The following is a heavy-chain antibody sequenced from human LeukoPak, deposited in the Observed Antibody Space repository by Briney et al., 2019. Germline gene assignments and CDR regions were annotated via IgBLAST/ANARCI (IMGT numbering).Heavy chain of an antibody. J-gene: IGHJ3*02. V-gene: IGHV3-23*01. CDR1: GFTFSDYG. CDR2: ISGSGIST. D-gene: IGHD6-13*01. CDR3: AKDSSSWYEDAFDI. Sequence: GGSLRLSCAAAGFTFSDYGMNWVRQAPGKGLEWVSGISGSGISTYYADSVKGRFTISRDNSKNTLYLQMNSLRAEDTAVYYCAKDSSSWYEDAFDIWGQGTMVTVSS.